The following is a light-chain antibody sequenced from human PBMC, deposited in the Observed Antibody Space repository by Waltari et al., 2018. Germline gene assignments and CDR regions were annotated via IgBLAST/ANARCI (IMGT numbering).Light chain of an antibody. CDR3: CSYSGDLSFGVV. V-gene: IGLV2-23*02. J-gene: IGLJ2*01. CDR1: SHDVGNYDL. CDR2: EVT. Sequence: QSALTQPASVSGSPGQSITISCPGTSHDVGNYDLVLWFQQHPGKAPKLIIYEVTKRPSGFSNRFSGSKSGNTASLTISGLHTEDEGDYYCCSYSGDLSFGVVFGGGTKLTVL.